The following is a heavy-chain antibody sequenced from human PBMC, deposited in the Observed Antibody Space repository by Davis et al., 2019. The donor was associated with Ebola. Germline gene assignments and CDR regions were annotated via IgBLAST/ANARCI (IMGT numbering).Heavy chain of an antibody. D-gene: IGHD6-6*01. Sequence: SETLSLTCSVSGGSISSGTYYWGWVRQPPGKGLEWIGSIYYNGRTYYSSSLEGRVTILLDTSKNQFSLKLRSVTAADTAVYFWARLSGLFSSSSGALYFDLWGRGTLVSVSS. J-gene: IGHJ2*01. V-gene: IGHV4-39*07. CDR2: IYYNGRT. CDR1: GGSISSGTYY. CDR3: ARLSGLFSSSSGALYFDL.